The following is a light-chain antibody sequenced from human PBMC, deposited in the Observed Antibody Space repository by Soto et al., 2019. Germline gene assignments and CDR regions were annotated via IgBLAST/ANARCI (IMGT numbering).Light chain of an antibody. CDR1: QSVGNH. CDR2: DTF. Sequence: EIVLTQSPATLSLSPGQRATLSCGASQSVGNHLAWYQQKPGQAPRLLIYDTFNRATGIPARFSGSGSGTDFTLTISGLEPEDFAIYYCQQRANWPPEVTFGGGTKVEIK. CDR3: QQRANWPPEVT. J-gene: IGKJ4*01. V-gene: IGKV3-11*01.